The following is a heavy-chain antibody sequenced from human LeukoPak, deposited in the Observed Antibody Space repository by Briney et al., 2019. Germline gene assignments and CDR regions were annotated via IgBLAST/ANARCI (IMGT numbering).Heavy chain of an antibody. J-gene: IGHJ4*02. V-gene: IGHV3-23*01. CDR1: GFTFSSYA. CDR2: ISGSGGST. Sequence: GGSLRLSCATSGFTFSSYAMSWVRQAPGKGLEWVSVISGSGGSTYYADSVKGRVTVSRDNSKSTLYLQMNSLRAEDTAVYYCAKSSYYDSSGYYREYYFDYWGQGTLVTVSS. CDR3: AKSSYYDSSGYYREYYFDY. D-gene: IGHD3-22*01.